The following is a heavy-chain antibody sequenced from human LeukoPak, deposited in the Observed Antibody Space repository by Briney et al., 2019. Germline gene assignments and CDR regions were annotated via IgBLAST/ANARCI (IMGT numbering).Heavy chain of an antibody. V-gene: IGHV3-30*02. CDR3: AKDPRSGYPPRYYFDY. D-gene: IGHD3-3*01. J-gene: IGHJ4*02. CDR2: IRYDGSNK. Sequence: PGGSLRLSCAASGFTFSTYGMRWVRQAPGKGLEWVAFIRYDGSNKYYADSVKGRFTISRDNSKNTLYLQMNSLRAEDTAVYYCAKDPRSGYPPRYYFDYWGQGTLVTVSP. CDR1: GFTFSTYG.